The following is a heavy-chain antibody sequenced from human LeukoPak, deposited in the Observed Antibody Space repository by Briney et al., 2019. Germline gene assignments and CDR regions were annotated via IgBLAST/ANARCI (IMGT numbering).Heavy chain of an antibody. Sequence: GGSLRLSCAATGFTFSAYWMTWVRQAPGKGLEWVANIQQDGSHKHYVDSVKGRFTISRDNAKNSLYLQMNSLRAEDTAVYFCARDGYATGSHDYWGQGALVTVSS. CDR2: IQQDGSHK. CDR3: ARDGYATGSHDY. V-gene: IGHV3-7*04. D-gene: IGHD3-10*01. CDR1: GFTFSAYW. J-gene: IGHJ4*02.